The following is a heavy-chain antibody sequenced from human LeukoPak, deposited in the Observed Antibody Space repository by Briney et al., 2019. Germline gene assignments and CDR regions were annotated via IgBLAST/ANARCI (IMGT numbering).Heavy chain of an antibody. CDR1: GFTFSSYA. CDR3: ARGRRERLLNGHAFDI. J-gene: IGHJ3*02. D-gene: IGHD3-3*01. CDR2: ISYDGSNK. Sequence: GGSLRLSCAASGFTFSSYAMHWVRQAPGKGLEWVAVISYDGSNKYYADSVKGRFTISRDNSKNTLYLQMNSLRAEDTAVYYCARGRRERLLNGHAFDIWGQGTMVTVSS. V-gene: IGHV3-30-3*01.